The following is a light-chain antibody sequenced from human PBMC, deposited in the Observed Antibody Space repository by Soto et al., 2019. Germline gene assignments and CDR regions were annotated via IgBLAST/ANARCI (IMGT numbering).Light chain of an antibody. CDR3: QQYNTAPHT. CDR2: AAS. J-gene: IGKJ5*01. V-gene: IGKV1-27*01. CDR1: QGFTNY. Sequence: DFQMTQSPSSLSASVGYTVTLTCRASQGFTNYLAWYQQKPGKAPKLLIYAASTLQSGVPPRFSGSGSGTHFILTISSLQPEDAATYYCQQYNTAPHTFGQGTRLEIK.